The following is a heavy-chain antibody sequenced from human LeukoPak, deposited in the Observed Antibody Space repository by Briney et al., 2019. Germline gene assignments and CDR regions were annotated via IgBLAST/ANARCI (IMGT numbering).Heavy chain of an antibody. V-gene: IGHV4-61*01. D-gene: IGHD3-10*01. J-gene: IGHJ4*02. Sequence: PSETLSLTCTVSGDSISISPYYWGWIRQPPGKGLEWIGYIYYSGSTNYNPSLKSRVTISVDTSKNQFSLKLSSVTAADTAVYYCAREWRGLDYWGLGTLVTVSS. CDR2: IYYSGST. CDR1: GDSISISPYY. CDR3: AREWRGLDY.